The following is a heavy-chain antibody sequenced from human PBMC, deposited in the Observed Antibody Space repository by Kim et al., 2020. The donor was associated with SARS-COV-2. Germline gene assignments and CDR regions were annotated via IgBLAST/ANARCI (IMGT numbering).Heavy chain of an antibody. V-gene: IGHV1-3*01. CDR1: GYTFTSYA. CDR2: INAGNGNT. Sequence: ASVKVSCKASGYTFTSYAMHWVRQAPGQRLEWMGWINAGNGNTKYSQKFQGRVTITRDTSASTAYMELSSLRSEDTAVYYCARNSLRSSTLGTLVYWGQGTLVTVSS. CDR3: ARNSLRSSTLGTLVY. J-gene: IGHJ4*02. D-gene: IGHD3-16*01.